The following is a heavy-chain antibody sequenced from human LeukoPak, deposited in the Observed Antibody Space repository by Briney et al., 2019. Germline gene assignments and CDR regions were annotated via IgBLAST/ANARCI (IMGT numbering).Heavy chain of an antibody. CDR3: ARVSPPLTYYYYYYYMDV. CDR1: GFTFSSYW. CDR2: IKQDGSEK. V-gene: IGHV3-7*01. Sequence: PGGSLRLSCAASGFTFSSYWMSWVRQAPGKGLEWVANIKQDGSEKYYVDSVKGRFTISRDNAKNSLYLQMNSLRAEDTAVYYCARVSPPLTYYYYYYYMDVWGKGTTVTVSS. J-gene: IGHJ6*03.